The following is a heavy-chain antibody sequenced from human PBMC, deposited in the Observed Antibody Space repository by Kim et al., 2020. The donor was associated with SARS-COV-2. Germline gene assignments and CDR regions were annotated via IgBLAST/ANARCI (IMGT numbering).Heavy chain of an antibody. CDR3: ARDRGLRYFDWLLLDY. D-gene: IGHD3-9*01. J-gene: IGHJ4*02. V-gene: IGHV3-33*05. CDR1: GFTFSSYG. CDR2: ISYDGSNK. Sequence: GGSLRLSCAASGFTFSSYGMHWVRQAPGKGLEWVAVISYDGSNKYYADSVKGRFTISRDNSKNTLYLQMNSLRAEDTAVYYCARDRGLRYFDWLLLDYWGQGTLVTVSS.